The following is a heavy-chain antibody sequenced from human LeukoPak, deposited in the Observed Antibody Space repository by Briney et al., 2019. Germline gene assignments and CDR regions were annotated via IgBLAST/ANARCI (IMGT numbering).Heavy chain of an antibody. CDR3: ARSWTYYCYYMDV. D-gene: IGHD6-13*01. V-gene: IGHV3-7*01. Sequence: GGSLRLSCAASGFTFSGYWMSWVRQAPGKGLEWVANIKQDGSEKYYVDSVKGRFTISRDNAKNSLYLQMNSLRAEDTAVYYCARSWTYYCYYMDVWGTGTTVTISS. J-gene: IGHJ6*03. CDR2: IKQDGSEK. CDR1: GFTFSGYW.